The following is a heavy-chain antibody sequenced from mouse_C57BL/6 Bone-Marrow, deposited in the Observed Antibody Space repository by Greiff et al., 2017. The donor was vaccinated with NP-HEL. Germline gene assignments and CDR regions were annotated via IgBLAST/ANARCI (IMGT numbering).Heavy chain of an antibody. J-gene: IGHJ1*03. D-gene: IGHD3-3*01. Sequence: EVQLQQSGPELVKPGASVKISCKASGYTFTDYYMNWVKQSHGKSLEWIGDINPNNGGTSYNQKFKGKATLTVDKSSSTAYMELRSLTSEDSAVYYCARSDKRAVWGTGTTVTVSS. V-gene: IGHV1-26*01. CDR3: ARSDKRAV. CDR2: INPNNGGT. CDR1: GYTFTDYY.